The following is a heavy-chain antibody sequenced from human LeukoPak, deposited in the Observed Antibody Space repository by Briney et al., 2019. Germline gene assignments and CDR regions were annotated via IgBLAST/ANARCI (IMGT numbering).Heavy chain of an antibody. Sequence: GGSLRLSCAASGFTFSTYSMNWVRQAPGKGLEWVSSISSGSSYIYYANSVKGRFTISRDNARKSLFLQMNSLRAEDTAVYYCASETTRGYSYGSPTDGFDLWGQGTMVTVFS. J-gene: IGHJ3*01. D-gene: IGHD5-18*01. CDR2: ISSGSSYI. CDR3: ASETTRGYSYGSPTDGFDL. CDR1: GFTFSTYS. V-gene: IGHV3-21*01.